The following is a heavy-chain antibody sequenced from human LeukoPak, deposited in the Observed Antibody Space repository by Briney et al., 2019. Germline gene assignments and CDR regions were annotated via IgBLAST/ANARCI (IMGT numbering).Heavy chain of an antibody. Sequence: GRSLRLSCAASGFTFSSYAMHWVRQAPGKGLEWVAVISYDGSNKYYADSVKGRFTISRDNSKNTLYLQVNSLRAEDTALYYCARGDCSATSCSLDYWGQGTLVTVSS. CDR1: GFTFSSYA. D-gene: IGHD2-2*01. CDR3: ARGDCSATSCSLDY. CDR2: ISYDGSNK. V-gene: IGHV3-30-3*01. J-gene: IGHJ4*02.